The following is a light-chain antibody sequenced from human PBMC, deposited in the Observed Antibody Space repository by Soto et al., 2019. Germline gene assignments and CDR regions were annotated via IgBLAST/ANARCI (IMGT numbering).Light chain of an antibody. CDR3: QQYNSHSQRT. J-gene: IGKJ1*01. Sequence: DIQMTQSPSTLSASVGDRVTITCRASQSISSWLAWYQQAPGKAPKLLLYEASSLESGVPSRFSGSGSGTEFTLTISSLQPEDFATYYCQQYNSHSQRTFGQGTKVEIK. V-gene: IGKV1-5*03. CDR1: QSISSW. CDR2: EAS.